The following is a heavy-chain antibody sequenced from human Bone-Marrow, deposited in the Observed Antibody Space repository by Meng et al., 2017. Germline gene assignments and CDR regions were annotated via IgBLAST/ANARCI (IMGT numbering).Heavy chain of an antibody. Sequence: QVELVESGGGVVQPGRSLRLSCAASGFTFSSYAMHWVRQAPGKGLEWVAVISYDGSNKYYADSVKGRFTISRDNSKNTLYLQMNSLRAEDTAVYYCARDPWGFDYWGQGTLVTVSS. CDR1: GFTFSSYA. CDR3: ARDPWGFDY. J-gene: IGHJ4*02. CDR2: ISYDGSNK. D-gene: IGHD7-27*01. V-gene: IGHV3-30*01.